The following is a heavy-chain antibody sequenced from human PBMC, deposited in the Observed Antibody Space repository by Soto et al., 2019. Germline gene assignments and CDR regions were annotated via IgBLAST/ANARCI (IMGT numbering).Heavy chain of an antibody. D-gene: IGHD2-15*01. CDR2: VYPGDPNI. J-gene: IGHJ3*02. CDR1: EYNFNTYW. V-gene: IGHV5-51*01. CDR3: AGRYCSCGSCYFGALDI. Sequence: GESLKISCKASEYNFNTYWIAWVRQMPGKGLEWMGIVYPGDPNIRYSPSFQGQVTISADKSISTAYLQWSSLKASDSAIYYCAGRYCSCGSCYFGALDIWGQGTKVPVSS.